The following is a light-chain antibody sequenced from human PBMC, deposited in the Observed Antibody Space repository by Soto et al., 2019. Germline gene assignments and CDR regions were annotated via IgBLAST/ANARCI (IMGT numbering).Light chain of an antibody. CDR2: DVS. V-gene: IGLV2-14*01. CDR1: SSDVGGYNY. CDR3: SSHSSSSTLVV. J-gene: IGLJ2*01. Sequence: QSALTQPASVSGSPGQSITISCTGTSSDVGGYNYVSWYQQHPGKAPKLMIYDVSNRPSGVSNRFSGSKSGNTASLTISGPQAEDEADYFCSSHSSSSTLVVFGGGTKLTVL.